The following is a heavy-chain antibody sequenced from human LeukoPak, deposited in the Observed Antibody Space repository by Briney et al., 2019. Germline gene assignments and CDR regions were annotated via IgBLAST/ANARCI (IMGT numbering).Heavy chain of an antibody. CDR2: INGNGDKT. Sequence: GGSLRLSCAASGFTFSGFSMHWIRQAPGRGLEYVLAINGNGDKTFYTDSVRGRFTIFRDNSKNTLFLQMGSLRGGDTALYFCARIGMENFYDLWGQGTLVTVSS. D-gene: IGHD2/OR15-2a*01. CDR1: GFTFSGFS. V-gene: IGHV3-64*02. CDR3: ARIGMENFYDL. J-gene: IGHJ5*02.